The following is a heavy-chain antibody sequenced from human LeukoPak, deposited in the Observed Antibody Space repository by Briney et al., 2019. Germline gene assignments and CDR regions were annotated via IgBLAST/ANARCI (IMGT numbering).Heavy chain of an antibody. CDR3: ARVDRAIILYYYYMDV. CDR2: INHSGST. CDR1: RGSSSGYY. Sequence: AGTLSLTCAVYRGSSSGYYWRWIRPPPGKGLEWIGEINHSGSTNYTPSLKSRVTISVDTSKNQFSLKLSSLTAADTAVYYCARVDRAIILYYYYMDVWGKGTTVTVS. J-gene: IGHJ6*03. V-gene: IGHV4-34*01. D-gene: IGHD3-10*01.